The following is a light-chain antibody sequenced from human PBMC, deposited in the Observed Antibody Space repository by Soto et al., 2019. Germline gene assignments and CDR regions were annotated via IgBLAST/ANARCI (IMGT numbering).Light chain of an antibody. V-gene: IGKV3-11*01. CDR3: QQRGSWPPT. CDR2: DAS. CDR1: QTIDTY. J-gene: IGKJ5*01. Sequence: DIVLTQSPATLSLSPGESATLSCTTNQTIDTYFAWYQQKRGLPPRLLIYDASNRAIGIPARFSGRGSWTYFSLTISSLEPEDFAVYYCQQRGSWPPTFGRGTRLES.